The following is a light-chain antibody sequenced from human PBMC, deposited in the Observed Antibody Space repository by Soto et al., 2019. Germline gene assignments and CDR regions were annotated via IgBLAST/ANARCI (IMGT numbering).Light chain of an antibody. CDR2: SNN. Sequence: QAVVTQPPSASGTPGQRVTISCSGSSSNIGSNTVNWYQQLPGTAPKLLIYSNNQRPSGVPDRFSGSKSGTSASLAISGLQSEDVDDYYCAAWDDSLNGVVFGGGTKLTVL. J-gene: IGLJ2*01. CDR1: SSNIGSNT. V-gene: IGLV1-44*01. CDR3: AAWDDSLNGVV.